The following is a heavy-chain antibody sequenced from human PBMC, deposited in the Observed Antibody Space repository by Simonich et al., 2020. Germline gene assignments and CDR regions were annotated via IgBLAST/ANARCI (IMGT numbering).Heavy chain of an antibody. Sequence: EVQLVESGGGLVKPGGSLRLSCAASGFTFSSYSMNWVRQVPGKGLEWVSSLSSRISYMSYADSGKGRFTISRDNAKNSRYLQMNSLRAEDTAVYYCARPVGGSGSYSFDAFDIWGQGTMVTVSS. D-gene: IGHD3-10*01. CDR2: LSSRISYM. J-gene: IGHJ3*02. V-gene: IGHV3-21*01. CDR1: GFTFSSYS. CDR3: ARPVGGSGSYSFDAFDI.